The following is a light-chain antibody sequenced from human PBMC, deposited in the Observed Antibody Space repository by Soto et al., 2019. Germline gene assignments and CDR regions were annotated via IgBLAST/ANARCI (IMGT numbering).Light chain of an antibody. J-gene: IGKJ2*01. V-gene: IGKV3-15*01. CDR1: QKLSRN. CDR3: QQYDKWPHT. Sequence: EMVMTQSPASLSVSPGDGGTLSWRASQKLSRNLAWYQQQPGQAPRLLIFYASTRATGIPARFSGSGSGTDFTLTISNLQSEDFAVYYCQQYDKWPHTFGQGTKLEIK. CDR2: YAS.